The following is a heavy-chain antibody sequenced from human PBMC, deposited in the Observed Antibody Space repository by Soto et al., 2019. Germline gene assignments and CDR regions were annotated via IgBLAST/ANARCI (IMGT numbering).Heavy chain of an antibody. V-gene: IGHV6-1*01. J-gene: IGHJ3*02. D-gene: IGHD2-8*01. CDR3: ARDLCTNGVCYTDAFDI. CDR2: TYYRSKWYN. Sequence: SQTLSLTCAISGDSVSSNSAAWNWIRQSPSRGLEWLGRTYYRSKWYNDYAVSVKSRITINPDTSKNQFSLQLNSVTPEDTAVYYCARDLCTNGVCYTDAFDIWGQGTIVTVSS. CDR1: GDSVSSNSAA.